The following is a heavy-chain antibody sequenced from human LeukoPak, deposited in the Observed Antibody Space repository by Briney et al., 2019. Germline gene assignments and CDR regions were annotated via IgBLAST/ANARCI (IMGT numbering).Heavy chain of an antibody. Sequence: GGSLRLSCAASGFTFSSYAMSWVRQAPGKGLEWVSAISGSGGSTYYADSVKGRFTISRDNSKNTLYLQMNSLRAEGTAVYYCAKAQELYYDFWSGYYLDYWGQGTLVTVSS. J-gene: IGHJ4*02. CDR1: GFTFSSYA. CDR3: AKAQELYYDFWSGYYLDY. CDR2: ISGSGGST. D-gene: IGHD3-3*01. V-gene: IGHV3-23*01.